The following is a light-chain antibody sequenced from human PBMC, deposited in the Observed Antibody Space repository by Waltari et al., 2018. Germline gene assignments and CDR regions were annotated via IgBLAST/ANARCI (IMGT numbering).Light chain of an antibody. V-gene: IGLV2-23*02. CDR3: CSYARNYIWV. J-gene: IGLJ3*02. CDR2: DVS. CDR1: SSAIGGYYI. Sequence: ALTPPASVSGAPGQPVTTSSTGASSAIGGYYIVPWYQQHPGNAPKLIICDVSQRPSGVSDRFSASKSGDTASLTISGLQFEDEADYYCCSYARNYIWVFGGGTRLTVL.